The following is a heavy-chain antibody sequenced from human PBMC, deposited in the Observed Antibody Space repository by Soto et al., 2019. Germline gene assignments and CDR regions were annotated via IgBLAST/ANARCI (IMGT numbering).Heavy chain of an antibody. CDR2: INPNSGGT. CDR1: GYTFTGYY. CDR3: SLTQIASRRRWSDVANYYYYGMAV. Sequence: GASVKVSCKASGYTFTGYYMHWVRQAPGQGLEWMGWINPNSGGTNYAQKFQGRVTMTRDTSISTAYMELSRLRSDDTAVYYCSLTQIASRRRWSDVANYYYYGMAVWGQRNTVTVSS. J-gene: IGHJ6*02. D-gene: IGHD2-15*01. V-gene: IGHV1-2*02.